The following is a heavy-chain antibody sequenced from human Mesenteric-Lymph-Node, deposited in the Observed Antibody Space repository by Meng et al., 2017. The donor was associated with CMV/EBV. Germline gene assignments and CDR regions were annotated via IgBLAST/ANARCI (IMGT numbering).Heavy chain of an antibody. V-gene: IGHV3-23*01. CDR2: ISADGIGT. J-gene: IGHJ5*02. CDR3: AKKTIAAPGNDYFDP. CDR1: GFTFRNYV. Sequence: GESLKISCAASGFTFRNYVMNWVRQAPGKGLEWVSRISADGIGTYYADSVKGRFTISRDNSKNTLYLQMTSLRVEDTAVYYCAKKTIAAPGNDYFDPWGQGTLVTVSS. D-gene: IGHD6-13*01.